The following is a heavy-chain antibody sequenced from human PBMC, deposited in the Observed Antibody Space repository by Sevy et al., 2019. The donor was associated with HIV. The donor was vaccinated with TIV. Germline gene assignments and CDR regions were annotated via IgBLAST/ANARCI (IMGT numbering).Heavy chain of an antibody. J-gene: IGHJ4*02. CDR2: IKEDGSDK. CDR1: GFTFSNYW. CDR3: VRDGLASATDFDY. Sequence: GGSLRLSCEVSGFTFSNYWMTWVRQAPGKGLEWVANIKEDGSDKYYGDSVKGRFSLSRDNAKNSLYLQMDSLRAEDTAVYYCVRDGLASATDFDYWGQGTRVTVSS. D-gene: IGHD2-15*01. V-gene: IGHV3-7*01.